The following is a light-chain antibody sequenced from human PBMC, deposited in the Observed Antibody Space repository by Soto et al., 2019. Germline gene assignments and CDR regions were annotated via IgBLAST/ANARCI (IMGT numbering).Light chain of an antibody. Sequence: QSALTQPASESGSPGQSITISCTGTSSDVGAYKYVSWYQQHPGKVPKLIIYGVSNRPSGVSNRFSGSKSGNTAFLTISGLQPEDEADYYCSSFTGTTTLDVFGTGTKLTVL. CDR2: GVS. J-gene: IGLJ1*01. CDR3: SSFTGTTTLDV. CDR1: SSDVGAYKY. V-gene: IGLV2-14*03.